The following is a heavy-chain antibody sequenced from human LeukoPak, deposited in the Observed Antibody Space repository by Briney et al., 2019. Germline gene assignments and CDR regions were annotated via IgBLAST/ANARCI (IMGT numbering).Heavy chain of an antibody. CDR1: GFTFSSYD. Sequence: GGSLRLSCAASGFTFSSYDMHWVRQAPGKGLEWVAVISYDGNSKYYADSVKGRFTISRDNSKKTLYLQMNSLRAEDTAVYYCARDGYNEEDWFFDLWGRGILVTVSS. V-gene: IGHV3-30-3*01. D-gene: IGHD5-24*01. CDR3: ARDGYNEEDWFFDL. CDR2: ISYDGNSK. J-gene: IGHJ2*01.